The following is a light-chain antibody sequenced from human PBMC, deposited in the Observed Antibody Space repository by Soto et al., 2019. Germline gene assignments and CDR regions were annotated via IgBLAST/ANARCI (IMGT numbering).Light chain of an antibody. V-gene: IGKV1-17*01. Sequence: DIQMTQSPSSMSASVGDRVTITCRASQGISDALGWYQQKPGKAPKRLIYAASSLQSGVPSRFSGSGAGTEFTLTISSLQPEDFSTYYCLQHNSYPQTFGQGTKVEIK. CDR3: LQHNSYPQT. CDR2: AAS. CDR1: QGISDA. J-gene: IGKJ1*01.